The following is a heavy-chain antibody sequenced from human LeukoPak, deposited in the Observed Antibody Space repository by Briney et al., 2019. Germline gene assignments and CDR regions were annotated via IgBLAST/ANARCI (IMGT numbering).Heavy chain of an antibody. Sequence: SETLSLTCTVSGGSISSSTYYWGWIRQPPGKGLEWIGSIYYSGSTYYNPSLKSRVTISVDTSKNQFSLKLSSVAAADTAVYYCARQPLNSGTYFDYWGQGTLVTVSS. V-gene: IGHV4-39*01. J-gene: IGHJ4*02. CDR2: IYYSGST. D-gene: IGHD1-26*01. CDR3: ARQPLNSGTYFDY. CDR1: GGSISSSTYY.